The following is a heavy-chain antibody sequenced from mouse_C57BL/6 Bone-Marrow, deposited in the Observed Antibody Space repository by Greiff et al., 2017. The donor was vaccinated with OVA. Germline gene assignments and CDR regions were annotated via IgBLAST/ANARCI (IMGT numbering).Heavy chain of an antibody. V-gene: IGHV5-17*01. D-gene: IGHD3-3*01. J-gene: IGHJ3*01. CDR2: ISSGSSTI. Sequence: EVKLMESGGGLVKPGGSLKLSCAASGFTFSDYGMHWVRQAPEKGLEWVAYISSGSSTIYYAATVKGRFTISRDNAKNTLFLQMTSLRSEDTAMYYCARGTGFAYWGQGTLVTVSA. CDR3: ARGTGFAY. CDR1: GFTFSDYG.